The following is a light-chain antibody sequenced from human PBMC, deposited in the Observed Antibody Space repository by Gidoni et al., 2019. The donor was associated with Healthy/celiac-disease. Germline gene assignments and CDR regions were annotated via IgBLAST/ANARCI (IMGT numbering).Light chain of an antibody. CDR3: QQSYSTPRT. CDR1: QSISSY. Sequence: QMTQSPSSLSASVGDRVTITCRASQSISSYLNWYQQKPGKAPKLLIYAASSLQSGVPSRFSGSGSGTDFTLTISSLQPEDFATYYCQQSYSTPRTFGQGTKVEIK. V-gene: IGKV1-39*01. J-gene: IGKJ1*01. CDR2: AAS.